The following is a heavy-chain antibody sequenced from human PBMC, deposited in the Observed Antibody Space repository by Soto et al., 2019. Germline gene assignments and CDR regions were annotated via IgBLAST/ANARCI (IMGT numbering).Heavy chain of an antibody. CDR1: GFSFSNYA. Sequence: PGGSLRLSCAASGFSFSNYAMTWVRQTPGKGLEWVSTISSSGGTTYYADSVKGRFTISRDNSKNTLYLQMNSLRAEGTAVYYCAKGYDFWSGPYFDYWGQGTLVTVSS. J-gene: IGHJ4*02. V-gene: IGHV3-23*01. CDR2: ISSSGGTT. D-gene: IGHD3-3*01. CDR3: AKGYDFWSGPYFDY.